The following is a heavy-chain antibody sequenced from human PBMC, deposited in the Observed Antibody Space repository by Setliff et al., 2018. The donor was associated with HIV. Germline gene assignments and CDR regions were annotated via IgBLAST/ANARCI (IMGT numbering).Heavy chain of an antibody. CDR3: TRVSRLHPFDP. CDR1: GGSISSSNW. J-gene: IGHJ5*02. V-gene: IGHV4-4*02. CDR2: IYHSGST. D-gene: IGHD2-15*01. Sequence: SETLSLTCAVSGGSISSSNWWSWVRQPPGKGLEWIGEIYHSGSTNYNPSLKSRVTISIDKAKNQISLRLTSVTAADTATYFCTRVSRLHPFDPWGQGTLVTVSS.